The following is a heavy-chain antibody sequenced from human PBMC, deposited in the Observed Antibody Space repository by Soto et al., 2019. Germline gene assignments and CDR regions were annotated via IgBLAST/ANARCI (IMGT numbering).Heavy chain of an antibody. V-gene: IGHV4-39*01. Sequence: QLQLQESGPGLVKPSETLSLTCTVSGGSISSSSYYWGWIRQPPGKGLEWIGSIYYSGSTYYNPSLKSRVTISVHTSKNQFPLKLSSVTAADTAVYYCASIESIAGAGHNWFDPWGQGTLVTVSS. CDR1: GGSISSSSYY. CDR3: ASIESIAGAGHNWFDP. CDR2: IYYSGST. D-gene: IGHD6-19*01. J-gene: IGHJ5*02.